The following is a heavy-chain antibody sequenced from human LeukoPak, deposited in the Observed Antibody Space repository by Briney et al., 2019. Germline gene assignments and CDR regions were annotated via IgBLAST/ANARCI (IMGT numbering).Heavy chain of an antibody. CDR1: GDSISRYY. D-gene: IGHD3-10*01. CDR2: IYNGGII. V-gene: IGHV4-4*07. CDR3: ARDSGTTGEVKFDP. Sequence: SEALSLTCTVSGDSISRYYWSWIRQPAGKGLEWIGRIYNGGIITYNPSLKSRVTMSIDTSNNQFSLRLRFVTAADTVVYYCARDSGTTGEVKFDPWGQGTLVTVSS. J-gene: IGHJ5*02.